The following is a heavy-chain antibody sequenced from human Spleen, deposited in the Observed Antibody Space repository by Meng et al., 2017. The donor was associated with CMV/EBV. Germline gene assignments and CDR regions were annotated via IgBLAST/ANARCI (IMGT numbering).Heavy chain of an antibody. V-gene: IGHV3-7*01. Sequence: GGSLRLSCAASGFTFSSYWMSWVRQAPGKGLEWVANIKQDGSEKYYVDSVKGRFTISRDNAKNSLYLQMNSLRAEDTAVYYCARILKGAWLPIDYWGQGTLVTVSS. J-gene: IGHJ4*02. CDR1: GFTFSSYW. CDR3: ARILKGAWLPIDY. CDR2: IKQDGSEK. D-gene: IGHD3-22*01.